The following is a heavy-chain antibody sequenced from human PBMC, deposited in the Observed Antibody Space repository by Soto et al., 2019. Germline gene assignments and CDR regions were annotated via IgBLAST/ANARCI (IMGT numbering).Heavy chain of an antibody. CDR3: AKEQHVFYYDSSGYGATYDY. CDR1: GFTFSSYA. CDR2: ISGSGGST. Sequence: EVQLLESGGGLVQPGGSLRLSCAASGFTFSSYAMSRVRQAPGKGLEWVSAISGSGGSTYYADSVKGRFTISRDNSKNTLYLQMNSLRVEDTAVYYCAKEQHVFYYDSSGYGATYDYWGQGTLVTVSS. D-gene: IGHD3-22*01. J-gene: IGHJ4*02. V-gene: IGHV3-23*01.